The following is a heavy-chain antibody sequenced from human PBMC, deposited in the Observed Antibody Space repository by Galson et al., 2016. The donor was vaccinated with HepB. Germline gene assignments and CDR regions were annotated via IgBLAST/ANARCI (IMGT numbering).Heavy chain of an antibody. CDR3: ARGYFDFWSGSWFDP. CDR1: GGSFSGYY. CDR2: INDSGST. Sequence: LSLTCVVSGGSFSGYYWTWIRQPPGKGLEWIGEINDSGSTNYTPSLQNRVTISIDASRNKFSLTLGSVTAADSAVYYCARGYFDFWSGSWFDPWGQGTLVTVSS. J-gene: IGHJ5*02. V-gene: IGHV4-34*01. D-gene: IGHD3-3*01.